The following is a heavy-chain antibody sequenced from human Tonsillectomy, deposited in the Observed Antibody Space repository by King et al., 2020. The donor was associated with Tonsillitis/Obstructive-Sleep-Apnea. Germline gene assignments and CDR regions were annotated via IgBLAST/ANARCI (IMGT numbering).Heavy chain of an antibody. CDR3: ARMGYDFWSGYYTGNYFDY. CDR1: GFSLSNARMG. CDR2: IFSNDEK. D-gene: IGHD3-3*01. Sequence: QVTLKESGPVLVKPTETLTLTCTVSGFSLSNARMGVSWIRQPPGKALEWLAHIFSNDEKSYSTSLKSRLTISKETSKSQVVLTMTNMDPVDTATYYCARMGYDFWSGYYTGNYFDYWGQGTLVTVSS. V-gene: IGHV2-26*01. J-gene: IGHJ4*02.